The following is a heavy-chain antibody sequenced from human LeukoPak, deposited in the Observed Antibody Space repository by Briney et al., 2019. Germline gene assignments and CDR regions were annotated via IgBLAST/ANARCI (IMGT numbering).Heavy chain of an antibody. D-gene: IGHD1-26*01. J-gene: IGHJ3*02. CDR2: ISGSGDST. V-gene: IGHV3-23*01. CDR3: VKGDSGSWRMLIFDI. CDR1: GFTFSSYA. Sequence: GGSLRLSCAASGFTFSSYAMTWVRQAPGKGLEWIAGISGSGDSTYHADSVKGQFTISRDNSKNTLYLQMNSLRAEDTAVYYCVKGDSGSWRMLIFDIWGQGTMVTVSS.